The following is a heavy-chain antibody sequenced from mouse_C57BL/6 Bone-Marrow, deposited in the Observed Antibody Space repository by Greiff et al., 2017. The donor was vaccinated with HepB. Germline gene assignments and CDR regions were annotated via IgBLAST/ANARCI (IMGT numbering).Heavy chain of an antibody. CDR1: GFNIKDDY. J-gene: IGHJ4*01. CDR2: IDPENGDT. V-gene: IGHV14-4*01. CDR3: TTIHYAMDY. Sequence: EVQRVESGAELVRPGASVKLSCTASGFNIKDDYMHWVKQRPEQGLEWIGWIDPENGDTEYASKFQGKATITADTSSNTAYLQLSSLTSEDTAVYYCTTIHYAMDYWGQGTSVTVSS.